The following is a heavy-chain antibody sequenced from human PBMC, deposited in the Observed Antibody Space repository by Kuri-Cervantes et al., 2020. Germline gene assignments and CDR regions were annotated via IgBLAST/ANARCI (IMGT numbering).Heavy chain of an antibody. J-gene: IGHJ5*02. D-gene: IGHD3-10*01. Sequence: GGSLRLSCAASGFTFSDYYMSWIRQAPGKGLEWVSYISSSGSTIYYADSVKGRFTISRDNAKNSLYLQMNSLRAEDTAVYYCAKDLDRGLLWFGELPWNWFDPWGQGTLVTVSS. V-gene: IGHV3-11*04. CDR2: ISSSGSTI. CDR1: GFTFSDYY. CDR3: AKDLDRGLLWFGELPWNWFDP.